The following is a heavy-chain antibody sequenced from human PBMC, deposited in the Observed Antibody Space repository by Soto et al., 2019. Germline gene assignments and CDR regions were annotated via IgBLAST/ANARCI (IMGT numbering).Heavy chain of an antibody. D-gene: IGHD6-19*01. CDR2: ICYSGST. J-gene: IGHJ6*02. V-gene: IGHV4-39*01. CDR3: ARLDGNSADYYYGMDV. CDR1: GDSITSSSFC. Sequence: SETLSLTCTVSGDSITSSSFCWGWIRQPPGKGLEWIGTICYSGSTYYNPSLQSRVTMSVDTSKDQFSLKLSSVTAADTGVYYCARLDGNSADYYYGMDVWGRGTTVTVSS.